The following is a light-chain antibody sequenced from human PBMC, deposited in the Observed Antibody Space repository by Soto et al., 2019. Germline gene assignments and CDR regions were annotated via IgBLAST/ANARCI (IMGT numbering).Light chain of an antibody. CDR2: LNSDGSH. V-gene: IGLV4-69*01. CDR3: QTWGTGIQV. CDR1: SGHSSYA. J-gene: IGLJ3*02. Sequence: QAVVTQSPSASASLGASVKLTCTLSSGHSSYAIAWHQQQPEKGPRYLMKLNSDGSHSKGDGIPDRFSGSSSGAERYLTIPSLQSEDEADYYCQTWGTGIQVFGGGTKLTVL.